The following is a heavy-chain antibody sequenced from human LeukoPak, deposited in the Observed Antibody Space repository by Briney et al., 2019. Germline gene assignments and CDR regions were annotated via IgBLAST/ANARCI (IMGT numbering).Heavy chain of an antibody. CDR1: GFTFSSYA. J-gene: IGHJ4*02. CDR3: AKDRAYSGSYYVPWDY. D-gene: IGHD1-26*01. CDR2: ISGSGGST. V-gene: IGHV3-23*01. Sequence: GGSLRLSCAASGFTFSSYAMSWVRQAPGKGLEWVSAISGSGGSTYYADSVKGRFTISRDNSKNTLYLQMNSLRAEDTAVYYCAKDRAYSGSYYVPWDYWGQGTLVTVSS.